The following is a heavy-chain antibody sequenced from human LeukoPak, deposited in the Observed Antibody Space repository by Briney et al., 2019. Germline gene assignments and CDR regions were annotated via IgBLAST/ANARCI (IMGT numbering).Heavy chain of an antibody. CDR3: AKDENYDSTPAGAFDI. V-gene: IGHV3-53*01. CDR2: IYSGGST. J-gene: IGHJ3*02. CDR1: GFTVSSNY. Sequence: PGGSLRLSCAASGFTVSSNYMSWVRQAPGKGLEWVSVIYSGGSTYYADSVKGRFTISRDNSKNTLYLQMNSLRAEDTAVYCCAKDENYDSTPAGAFDIWGQGTMVTVSS. D-gene: IGHD3-22*01.